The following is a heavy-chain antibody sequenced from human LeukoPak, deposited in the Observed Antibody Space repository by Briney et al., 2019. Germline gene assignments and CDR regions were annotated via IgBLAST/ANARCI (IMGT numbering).Heavy chain of an antibody. CDR1: GYTFTGYY. V-gene: IGHV1-2*04. CDR2: INPNSGGT. D-gene: IGHD2-2*01. J-gene: IGHJ3*02. CDR3: AREGDIVVVPAAGNAFDI. Sequence: ASVKVSCKASGYTFTGYYMHWVRQAPGQGLEWMGWINPNSGGTNYAQKFQGWVTMTRDTSISTAYMELSRLRSDDTAVYYCAREGDIVVVPAAGNAFDIWGQGTMVTVSS.